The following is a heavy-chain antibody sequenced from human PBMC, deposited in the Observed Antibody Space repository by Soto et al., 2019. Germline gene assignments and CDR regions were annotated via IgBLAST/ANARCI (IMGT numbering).Heavy chain of an antibody. CDR2: IDPSDSYT. CDR3: ARYSSSWYGFSPTYGMDV. Sequence: GESLKISWKGSGYSFTSYWISWVRQMPGKGLEWMGRIDPSDSYTNYSPSFQGHVTISADKSISTAYLQWSSLKASDTAMYYCARYSSSWYGFSPTYGMDVWGQGTTVTVSS. J-gene: IGHJ6*02. D-gene: IGHD6-13*01. V-gene: IGHV5-10-1*01. CDR1: GYSFTSYW.